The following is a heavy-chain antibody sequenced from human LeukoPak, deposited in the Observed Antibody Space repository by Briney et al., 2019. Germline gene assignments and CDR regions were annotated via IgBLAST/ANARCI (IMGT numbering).Heavy chain of an antibody. J-gene: IGHJ4*02. CDR3: ARDCSSTSCYDLADY. D-gene: IGHD2-2*01. CDR2: INSDGRST. V-gene: IGHV3-74*01. CDR1: GFTFSRYW. Sequence: GGSLRLSCVASGFTFSRYWMHWVRQAPGKGLVWVSRINSDGRSTNYADSVKGRFSISRDNAKNSLYLQMNSLRAEDTAVYYCARDCSSTSCYDLADYWGQGTLVTVSS.